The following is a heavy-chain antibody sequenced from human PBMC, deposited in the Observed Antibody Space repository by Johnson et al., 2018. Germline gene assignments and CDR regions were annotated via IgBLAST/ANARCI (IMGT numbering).Heavy chain of an antibody. CDR1: GFTFSSYG. CDR2: ISYDGSNK. CDR3: ARFLDNVEVPAAHGALEI. D-gene: IGHD2-2*01. Sequence: QVQLVQSGGGVVQPGRSLRLSCAASGFTFSSYGMHWVRQAPGKGLEWVAVISYDGSNKYYADSVKGLFTISRDNSKNTVYLQMNSLRDEDTAVDYCARFLDNVEVPAAHGALEIWGKGTMGTVSS. V-gene: IGHV3-30*03. J-gene: IGHJ3*02.